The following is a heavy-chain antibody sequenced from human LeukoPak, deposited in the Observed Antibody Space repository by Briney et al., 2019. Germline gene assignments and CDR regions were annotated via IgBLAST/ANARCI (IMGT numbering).Heavy chain of an antibody. CDR2: INSDGSIT. D-gene: IGHD6-25*01. CDR3: ASDSGD. CDR1: GFTLSSYW. Sequence: PGGSLRLSCAASGFTLSSYWMHWVRQAPGKGLVWVSRINSDGSITTYSGSVKGRFTISRNNAKNTLYLQVNSLRAEDTAVYYCASDSGDWGQGTLVTVCS. J-gene: IGHJ4*02. V-gene: IGHV3-74*01.